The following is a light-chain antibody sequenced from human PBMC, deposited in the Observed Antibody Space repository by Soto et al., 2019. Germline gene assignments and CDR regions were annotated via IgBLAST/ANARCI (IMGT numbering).Light chain of an antibody. CDR3: QQYSNWRT. Sequence: EIVMTQSPATLSVSPGERATLSCRASQSISSSLAWFQQRPGQAPRLLIYGASTRATGIPARFSGSGSGIEFTLTISSLQSEDFAVYYCQQYSNWRTFGQGTKVEIK. CDR1: QSISSS. J-gene: IGKJ1*01. CDR2: GAS. V-gene: IGKV3-15*01.